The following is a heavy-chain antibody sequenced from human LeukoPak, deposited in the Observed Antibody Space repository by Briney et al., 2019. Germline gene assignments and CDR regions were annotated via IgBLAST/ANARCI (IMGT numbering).Heavy chain of an antibody. CDR2: ISSSSSYI. D-gene: IGHD3-22*01. J-gene: IGHJ3*02. CDR1: GFTFSSYW. CDR3: ARVRLRYSDSSGYHHDAFDI. V-gene: IGHV3-21*01. Sequence: GGSLRLSCAASGFTFSSYWMHWVRQAPGKGLEWVSSISSSSSYIYYADSVKGRFTISRDNAKNSLYLQMNSLRAEDAAVYYSARVRLRYSDSSGYHHDAFDIWGQGTMVTVSS.